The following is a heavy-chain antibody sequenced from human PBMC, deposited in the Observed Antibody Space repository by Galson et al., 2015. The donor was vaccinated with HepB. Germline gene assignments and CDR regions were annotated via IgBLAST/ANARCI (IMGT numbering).Heavy chain of an antibody. J-gene: IGHJ4*02. CDR2: ISGSGSST. CDR1: GFTFSSYA. CDR3: AKDAHSSGWYELLYYFDY. Sequence: LRLSCAASGFTFSSYAMSWVRQAPGKGLEWVSAISGSGSSTYYADSVKGRFTISRDNSKNTVYLQMNSLRAEDTAVYYCAKDAHSSGWYELLYYFDYWGQGTLVTVSS. D-gene: IGHD6-19*01. V-gene: IGHV3-23*01.